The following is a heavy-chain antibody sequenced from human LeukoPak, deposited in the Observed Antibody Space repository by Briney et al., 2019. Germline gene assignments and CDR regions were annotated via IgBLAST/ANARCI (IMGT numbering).Heavy chain of an antibody. CDR2: IYPGDSDS. D-gene: IGHD4-17*01. CDR1: GYIFTNYW. V-gene: IGHV5-51*01. CDR3: ARQDYGDESAFDI. J-gene: IGHJ3*02. Sequence: GGSLKISCKGSGYIFTNYWIGWVRQMPGKGLEWMGIIYPGDSDSTYSPSFQGQVTISADKSISTAYLQWSSLKASDTAMYYCARQDYGDESAFDIWGQGTMVTVSS.